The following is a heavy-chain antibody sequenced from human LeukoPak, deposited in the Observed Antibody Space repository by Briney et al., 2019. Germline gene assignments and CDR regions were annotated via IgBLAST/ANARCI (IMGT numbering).Heavy chain of an antibody. J-gene: IGHJ4*02. D-gene: IGHD3-16*02. V-gene: IGHV3-53*01. Sequence: GGSLRLSCAASGFTVSSNYMSWVRQAPGKGLEWVSVIYSGGSTYYADSVKGRFTISRDNSKNTLYLQMNSLRAEDTPVYYCARDNDYVWGSYRYHPFGYWGQGTLVTVSS. CDR2: IYSGGST. CDR1: GFTVSSNY. CDR3: ARDNDYVWGSYRYHPFGY.